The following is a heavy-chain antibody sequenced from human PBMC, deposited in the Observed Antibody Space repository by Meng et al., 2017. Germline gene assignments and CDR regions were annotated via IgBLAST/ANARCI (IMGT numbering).Heavy chain of an antibody. D-gene: IGHD6-19*01. CDR1: GSTFSSYT. V-gene: IGHV1-69*04. CDR2: IIPILGIA. Sequence: QVQWGQSGAEVKRPGSSVNVSCKASGSTFSSYTISWVRQAPGQGLEWMGRIIPILGIANYAQKFQGRVTITADKSTSTAYMELSSLRSEDTAVYYCARVAVAGHFDYWGQGTLVTVSS. J-gene: IGHJ4*02. CDR3: ARVAVAGHFDY.